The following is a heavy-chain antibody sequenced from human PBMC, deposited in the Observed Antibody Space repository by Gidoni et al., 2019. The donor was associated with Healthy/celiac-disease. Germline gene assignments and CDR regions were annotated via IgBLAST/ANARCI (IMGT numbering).Heavy chain of an antibody. CDR1: GFTFSSYS. D-gene: IGHD3-10*01. CDR2: ISSSSSTI. CDR3: ARDTYYYGSGSYLYYYGMDV. V-gene: IGHV3-48*01. J-gene: IGHJ6*02. Sequence: EVQLVESGGGLVQPGGPLRLSCAASGFTFSSYSMTWVRQAPGKGLEWVSYISSSSSTIYYADSVKGRFTISRDNAKNSLYLQMNSLRAEDTAVYYCARDTYYYGSGSYLYYYGMDVWGQGTTVTVSS.